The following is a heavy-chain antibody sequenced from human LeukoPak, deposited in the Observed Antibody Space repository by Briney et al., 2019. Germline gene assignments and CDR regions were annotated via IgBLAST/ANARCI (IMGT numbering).Heavy chain of an antibody. CDR1: GFTFSSYS. V-gene: IGHV3-21*01. CDR3: ARFIAAPYYFDY. D-gene: IGHD6-13*01. J-gene: IGHJ4*02. CDR2: ISSSRSYI. Sequence: GGSLRLSCAASGFTFSSYSMNWVRQAPGKGLEWVSFISSSRSYIYYADSVRGRFTISRDNAKNSLYLQMNSLRAEDTAVYYCARFIAAPYYFDYWGRGTLVTVSS.